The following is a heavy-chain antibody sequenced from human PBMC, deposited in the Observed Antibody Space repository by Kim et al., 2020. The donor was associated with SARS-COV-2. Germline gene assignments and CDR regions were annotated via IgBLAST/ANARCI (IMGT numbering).Heavy chain of an antibody. CDR1: GFTFDDYA. J-gene: IGHJ4*02. D-gene: IGHD3-10*01. Sequence: GGSLRLSCAASGFTFDDYAMHWVRQAPGKGLEWVSLISGDGGSTYYADSVKGRFTISRDNSKNSLYLQMNSLRTEDTALYYCAKDMRGLLWFGESLDYWGQGTLVTVSS. CDR3: AKDMRGLLWFGESLDY. V-gene: IGHV3-43*02. CDR2: ISGDGGST.